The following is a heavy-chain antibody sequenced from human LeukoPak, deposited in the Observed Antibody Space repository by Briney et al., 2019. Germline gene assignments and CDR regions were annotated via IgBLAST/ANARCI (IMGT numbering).Heavy chain of an antibody. Sequence: SETLSLTCTVSGGSISSSSYYWGWIRQPPGKGLEWIGSIYYSGSTYYNPSLKSRVTISVDTSKNQFSLKLSSVTAADTAVYYCASGYYDSSGYYPYYFDYWGQGTLVTVSS. D-gene: IGHD3-22*01. V-gene: IGHV4-39*01. CDR1: GGSISSSSYY. CDR2: IYYSGST. J-gene: IGHJ4*02. CDR3: ASGYYDSSGYYPYYFDY.